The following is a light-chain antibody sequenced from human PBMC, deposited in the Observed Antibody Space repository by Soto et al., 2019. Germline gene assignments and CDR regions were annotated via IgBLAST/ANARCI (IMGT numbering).Light chain of an antibody. Sequence: QSALTQPASVSGSPGQSITVSCTGTSSDIGGYNYVSWYQHHPGKAPQLIIYEVNLRPSGVSDRFSASKSGDTASLTISGLQAGDEADYYCCSYSTSNTHNYVFGTGTKLPS. V-gene: IGLV2-14*01. CDR3: CSYSTSNTHNYV. CDR1: SSDIGGYNY. CDR2: EVN. J-gene: IGLJ1*01.